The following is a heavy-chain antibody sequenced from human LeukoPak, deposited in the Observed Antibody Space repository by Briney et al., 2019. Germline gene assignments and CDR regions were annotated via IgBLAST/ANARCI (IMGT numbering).Heavy chain of an antibody. V-gene: IGHV3-21*01. Sequence: PGGSLRLSCAASGFTFSNYGMNWVRQAPGKGLEWVSSISSSSSYIYYADSVKGRFAISRDNARNSLYLQMNSLRAEDTALYYCARTFPDAFDIWGQGTMVTVSS. CDR1: GFTFSNYG. CDR3: ARTFPDAFDI. CDR2: ISSSSSYI. J-gene: IGHJ3*02.